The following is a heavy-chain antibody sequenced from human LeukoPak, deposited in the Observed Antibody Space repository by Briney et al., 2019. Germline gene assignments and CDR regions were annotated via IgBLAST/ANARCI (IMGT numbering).Heavy chain of an antibody. CDR3: ASSQAVALFDP. D-gene: IGHD6-19*01. Sequence: GSLRLSCAASGFTFSSYGMHWVRQPPGKGLEWIGEIYHSGSTNYNPSLKSRVTISVDKSKNQFSLKLSSVTAADTAVYYCASSQAVALFDPWGQGTLVTVSS. CDR1: GFTFSSYG. CDR2: IYHSGST. J-gene: IGHJ5*02. V-gene: IGHV4-4*02.